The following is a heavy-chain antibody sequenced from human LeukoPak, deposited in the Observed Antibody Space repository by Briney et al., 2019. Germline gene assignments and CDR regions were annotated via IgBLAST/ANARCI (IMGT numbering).Heavy chain of an antibody. V-gene: IGHV3-33*01. CDR2: MWQDGSNR. J-gene: IGHJ6*03. CDR3: ARTDQSDGKIPYFFMDV. D-gene: IGHD2/OR15-2a*01. Sequence: GGSLRLSCEASGFTFSAYGMHWVRQAPGKGLEWVALMWQDGSNRYYTDSVRGRFTISRDNSKNTLFLQMHSLRADDTATYYCARTDQSDGKIPYFFMDVWGRGTTVTVSS. CDR1: GFTFSAYG.